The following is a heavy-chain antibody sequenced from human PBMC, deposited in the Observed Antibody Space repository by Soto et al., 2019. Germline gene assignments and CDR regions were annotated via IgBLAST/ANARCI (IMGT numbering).Heavy chain of an antibody. V-gene: IGHV1-18*01. CDR1: GYTFTDYG. J-gene: IGHJ6*02. CDR2: ITTYNDYT. CDR3: ARRMKGDYTRFYYYYAMDV. D-gene: IGHD4-17*01. Sequence: QVQLEQSGSEVKRPGASLKVSCKTSGYTFTDYGISWVRQAPGQGLEWMGWITTYNDYTDYAQKFQGRVTMTTDTSTTTAYMELRSLTSDDTAVYYCARRMKGDYTRFYYYYAMDVWGQGTTVTVSS.